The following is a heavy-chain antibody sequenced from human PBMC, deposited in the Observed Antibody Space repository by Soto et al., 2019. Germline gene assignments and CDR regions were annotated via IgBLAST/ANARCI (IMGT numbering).Heavy chain of an antibody. CDR2: FSYSGST. CDR3: TRGSGDYALQY. CDR1: GGSVSSGGYY. V-gene: IGHV4-61*08. Sequence: QVQLQESGPGLLKPSETLSLSCTVSGGSVSSGGYYWSWIRQPPGKGLEWIGYFSYSGSTDYSPSLKSRVTISGDMSKNQLSLRLSSGTAADTAVYFCTRGSGDYALQYWGQGSLVVVSS. D-gene: IGHD3-3*01. J-gene: IGHJ4*02.